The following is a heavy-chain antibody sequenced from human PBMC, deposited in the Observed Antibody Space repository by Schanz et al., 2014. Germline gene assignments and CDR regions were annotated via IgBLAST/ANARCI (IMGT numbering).Heavy chain of an antibody. V-gene: IGHV1-2*06. CDR1: GYSFSAYY. CDR2: FA. Sequence: QVQLVQSGAALKNPGASVTVSCKASGYSFSAYYIHWMRQAPGQGLEWLGLFAHILQKIQGRVTMTRDTSSTTAYMELNSLRSDDTAVYYCVRELSGGTFDYWGQGALVTVSS. D-gene: IGHD1-1*01. J-gene: IGHJ4*02. CDR3: VRELSGGTFDY.